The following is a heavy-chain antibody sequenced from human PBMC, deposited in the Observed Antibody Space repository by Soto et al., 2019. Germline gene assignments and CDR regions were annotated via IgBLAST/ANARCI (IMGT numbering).Heavy chain of an antibody. J-gene: IGHJ4*02. CDR2: IYYSGST. D-gene: IGHD2-15*01. Sequence: QLQLQESGPGLVKPSETLSLTCTVSGGSISIRSYYWGWIRQPPGKGLEWIGRIYYSGSTYYNPSLKSRVTISVDTSKNQYSLNLSSVTAADTAVYYCARAFLVASGISKFDYWGQGTLVTVSS. CDR3: ARAFLVASGISKFDY. V-gene: IGHV4-39*01. CDR1: GGSISIRSYY.